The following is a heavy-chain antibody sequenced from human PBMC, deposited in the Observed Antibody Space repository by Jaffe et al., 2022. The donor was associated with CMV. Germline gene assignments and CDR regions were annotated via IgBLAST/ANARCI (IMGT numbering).Heavy chain of an antibody. Sequence: EVQLVESGGGLVQPGGSLRLSCAASGFTFSSYEMNWVRQAPGKGLEWVSYISSSGHDIYYADSVRGRFTISRDNAKNSLFLQMNSLRGEDTAVYYCASEGGYDRFDKWGQGTLVSVSS. J-gene: IGHJ4*02. CDR1: GFTFSSYE. CDR2: ISSSGHDI. V-gene: IGHV3-48*03. D-gene: IGHD5-12*01. CDR3: ASEGGYDRFDK.